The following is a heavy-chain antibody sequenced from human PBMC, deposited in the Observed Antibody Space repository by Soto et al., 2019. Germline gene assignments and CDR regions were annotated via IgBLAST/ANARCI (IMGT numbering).Heavy chain of an antibody. CDR3: ARARLDTPALEY. Sequence: QVQLVESGGGVVQPGRSLRLSCAASGFSFRSYAMHWVRQAPGKGLEWVAVMSYDGSDKDYADSMKGRFTISRDNSKSTLYLQMSSLRAEDTAVYYCARARLDTPALEYWGQGTLVTVSS. D-gene: IGHD2-2*01. V-gene: IGHV3-30-3*01. CDR1: GFSFRSYA. J-gene: IGHJ4*02. CDR2: MSYDGSDK.